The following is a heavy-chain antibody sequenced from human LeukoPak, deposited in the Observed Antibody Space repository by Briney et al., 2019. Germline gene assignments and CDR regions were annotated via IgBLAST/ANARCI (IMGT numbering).Heavy chain of an antibody. D-gene: IGHD3-22*01. Sequence: SETLSLTCSVSGGSISRHFWSWIRQPPGKGLDWIAFIHYSGRTKYNPSLQSRVTISIDTSENNFSLKLTSVTAADTAVYYCARLLDNDSSSDPDTFDMWGQGTVVSVSS. CDR2: IHYSGRT. CDR1: GGSISRHF. CDR3: ARLLDNDSSSDPDTFDM. V-gene: IGHV4-59*11. J-gene: IGHJ3*02.